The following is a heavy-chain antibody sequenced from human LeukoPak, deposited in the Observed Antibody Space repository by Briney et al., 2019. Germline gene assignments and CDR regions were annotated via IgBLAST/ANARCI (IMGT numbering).Heavy chain of an antibody. V-gene: IGHV1-2*02. Sequence: ASVKVSCKASGYTFTGYYMHWVRQAPGQGLEWMGWINPNSGGTNYAQKFQGRVTMTRDTSIGTAYMELSRLRSDDTAVYYCARDPPPIVVVPAAIAEFDPWGQGTLVTVSS. CDR2: INPNSGGT. J-gene: IGHJ5*02. D-gene: IGHD2-2*01. CDR3: ARDPPPIVVVPAAIAEFDP. CDR1: GYTFTGYY.